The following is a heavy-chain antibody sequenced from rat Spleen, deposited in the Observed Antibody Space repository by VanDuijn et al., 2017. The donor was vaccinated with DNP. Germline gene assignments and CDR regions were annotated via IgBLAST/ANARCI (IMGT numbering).Heavy chain of an antibody. CDR3: ASLLLPNWFTY. Sequence: EVQLVESGGGLVQPGKSLKLSCAASGFTFSHYYMAWVRQAPRKGLEWVATIIYDGSRTYYRDSVKGRFTISRDNAKSTLYLQMDSLRSEETATYYCASLLLPNWFTYWGQGTLVTVSS. D-gene: IGHD1-1*01. V-gene: IGHV5S10*01. CDR2: IIYDGSRT. CDR1: GFTFSHYY. J-gene: IGHJ3*01.